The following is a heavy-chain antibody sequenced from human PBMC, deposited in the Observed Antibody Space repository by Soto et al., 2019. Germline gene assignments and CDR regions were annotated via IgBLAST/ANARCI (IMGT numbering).Heavy chain of an antibody. D-gene: IGHD3-9*01. CDR2: IFVTSATI. CDR1: GFSFSSYS. J-gene: IGHJ4*02. V-gene: IGHV3-48*04. CDR3: ARDKDWAFDY. Sequence: EVQLVESGGGLVQPGGSLRLSCVASGFSFSSYSMVWVRQAPGKGLEWISYIFVTSATIYYADSVKGRFTVSRDNTQNSLFLLMNSLRAEDTAIHYCARDKDWAFDYWGQGTLVTVPS.